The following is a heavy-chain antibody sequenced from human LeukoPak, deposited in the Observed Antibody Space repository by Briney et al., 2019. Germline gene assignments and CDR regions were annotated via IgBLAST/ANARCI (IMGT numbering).Heavy chain of an antibody. CDR3: AELGITMIGGV. D-gene: IGHD3-10*02. Sequence: GGSLRLSCVAPRFTFSNYWMTWVRQAPGKGLEWVSYISSSGSTIYYADSVKGRFTISRDNAKNSLYLQMNSLRAEDTAVYYCAELGITMIGGVWGKGTTVTISS. V-gene: IGHV3-48*04. J-gene: IGHJ6*04. CDR2: ISSSGSTI. CDR1: RFTFSNYW.